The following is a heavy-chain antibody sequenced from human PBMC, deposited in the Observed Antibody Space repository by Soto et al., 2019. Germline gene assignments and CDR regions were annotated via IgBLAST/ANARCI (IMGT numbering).Heavy chain of an antibody. V-gene: IGHV3-15*01. CDR2: IKSKTDGGTT. D-gene: IGHD1-1*01. CDR3: TTGPPGTFDYYYYYGMDV. Sequence: EVQLVESGGGLVKPGGSLRLSCAASGFTFSNAWMSWVRQAPGKGLEWVGRIKSKTDGGTTDYAAPVKGRFTISRDDSKNTLYLQMNSLKTEDTAVYYCTTGPPGTFDYYYYYGMDVWGQGTTVTVSS. J-gene: IGHJ6*02. CDR1: GFTFSNAW.